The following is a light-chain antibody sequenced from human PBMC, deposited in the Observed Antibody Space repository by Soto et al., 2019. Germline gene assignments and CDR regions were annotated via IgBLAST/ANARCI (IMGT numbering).Light chain of an antibody. J-gene: IGKJ5*01. CDR2: DAS. CDR1: QGISNY. V-gene: IGKV1-17*03. CDR3: QQCHATPLT. Sequence: DIQMTQSPSAMSAFVGDRVTITCRASQGISNYLVWFQQKPGKVPKRLIYDASSLQTGVPSRFSGSGYGTDFTLTITTLQPEDVGIYYCQQCHATPLTFGQGTRLEIK.